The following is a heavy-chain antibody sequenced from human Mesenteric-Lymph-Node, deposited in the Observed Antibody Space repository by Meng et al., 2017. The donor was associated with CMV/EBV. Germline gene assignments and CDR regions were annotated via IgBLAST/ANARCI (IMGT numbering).Heavy chain of an antibody. CDR1: GGSISSYY. CDR2: IYYSGST. CDR3: ARDQGRYCSSTSCYTDYYYGMDV. V-gene: IGHV4-59*01. J-gene: IGHJ6*02. D-gene: IGHD2-2*02. Sequence: SETLSLTCTVSGGSISSYYWSWIRQPPGKGLEWIGYIYYSGSTNYNPSLKSRVTISVDTSKNQFSLKLSSVTAADTAVYYCARDQGRYCSSTSCYTDYYYGMDVWGQGTTVTVSS.